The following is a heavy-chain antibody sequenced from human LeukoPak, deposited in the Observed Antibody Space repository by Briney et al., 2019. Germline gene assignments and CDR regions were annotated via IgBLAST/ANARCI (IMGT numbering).Heavy chain of an antibody. CDR1: GYTFTSYA. V-gene: IGHV7-4-1*02. CDR3: ARDQRYGFTMVRGAPSY. J-gene: IGHJ4*02. Sequence: ASVKVSCKASGYTFTSYAMNWVRQAPGQGLEWMGWINTNTGNPTYAQGFTGRFVFSLDTSVSTAYLQITSLKAEDTAVYYCARDQRYGFTMVRGAPSYWGQGTLVTVSS. D-gene: IGHD3-10*01. CDR2: INTNTGNP.